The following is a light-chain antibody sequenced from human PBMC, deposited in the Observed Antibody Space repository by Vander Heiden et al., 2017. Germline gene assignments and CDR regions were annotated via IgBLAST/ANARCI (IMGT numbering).Light chain of an antibody. J-gene: IGLJ2*01. CDR2: DDS. Sequence: SYVLTQPPSVSVAPGQTATITCWGNNIGSKSVHWYQLKPGQAPVLVVYDDSDRPSGIPERFSGSSSANTATLTISGVEAGDEADYYCQVWDSDSDRVVFGGGTKLTVL. CDR3: QVWDSDSDRVV. V-gene: IGLV3-21*02. CDR1: NIGSKS.